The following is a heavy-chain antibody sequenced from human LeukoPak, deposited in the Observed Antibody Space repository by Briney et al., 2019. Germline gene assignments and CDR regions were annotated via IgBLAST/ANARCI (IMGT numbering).Heavy chain of an antibody. CDR2: INPNSGGT. J-gene: IGHJ2*01. CDR1: GYTFTGYY. V-gene: IGHV1-2*02. Sequence: ASVKVSCKASGYTFTGYYINWVRQAPGQGLEWLGWINPNSGGTIYAQNFQGRVTMTSDTSISTAYMELSRLRSDDTAVYYCARDAWSTFWYFDLWGRGTLVTVSS. CDR3: ARDAWSTFWYFDL. D-gene: IGHD2-15*01.